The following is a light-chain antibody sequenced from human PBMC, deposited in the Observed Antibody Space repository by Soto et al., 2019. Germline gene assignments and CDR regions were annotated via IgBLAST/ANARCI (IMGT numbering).Light chain of an antibody. CDR3: QQSGSSPYT. V-gene: IGKV3-20*01. Sequence: ENVLTQSPGTLSLSPGERATLSCRASQSISSSYLAWYQHKPGQAPRLLIYGATSRATSIPDRFRGRGSGTEFTLTISRLEPEDFAVYYCQQSGSSPYTVGQGTKLEIK. J-gene: IGKJ2*01. CDR2: GAT. CDR1: QSISSSY.